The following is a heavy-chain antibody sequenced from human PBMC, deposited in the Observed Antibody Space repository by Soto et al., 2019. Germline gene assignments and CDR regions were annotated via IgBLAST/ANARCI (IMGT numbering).Heavy chain of an antibody. J-gene: IGHJ4*02. CDR3: ARRGYGGYEIDY. CDR1: GFTFSSYA. CDR2: ISSNGGST. Sequence: EVQLVESGGGLVQPGGSLRLSCAASGFTFSSYAMHWVRQAPGKGLEYVSDISSNGGSTYYANSVKGRFTISRDNSKNTQYLVMGSLRAEDMAVYYCARRGYGGYEIDYWGQGTLDNVSS. D-gene: IGHD5-12*01. V-gene: IGHV3-64*01.